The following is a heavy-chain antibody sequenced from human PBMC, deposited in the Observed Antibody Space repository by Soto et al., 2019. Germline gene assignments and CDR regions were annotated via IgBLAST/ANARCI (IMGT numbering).Heavy chain of an antibody. CDR3: AKDSIKWEGKFYYYYYMDV. D-gene: IGHD1-26*01. J-gene: IGHJ6*03. V-gene: IGHV3-23*01. CDR2: ISGSGGST. Sequence: GGSLRLSCAASGFTFSSYAMSWVRQAPGKGLEWVSAISGSGGSTYYADSVKGRFTISRDNSKNTLYLQMNSLRAEDTAVYYCAKDSIKWEGKFYYYYYMDVWGKGTTVTVSS. CDR1: GFTFSSYA.